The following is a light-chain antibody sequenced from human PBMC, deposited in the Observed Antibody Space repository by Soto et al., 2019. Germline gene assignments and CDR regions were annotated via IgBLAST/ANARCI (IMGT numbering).Light chain of an antibody. CDR1: QGISSY. Sequence: DIQLTQSASVVSASVGDRVTITCRASQGISSYLAWYQQKPGKAPKLLIYAASTLQSGVPSRFSGSGSGTEFTLTISSLQPDDFATYYCQHYNSYSEAFGQGTKVDIK. CDR3: QHYNSYSEA. J-gene: IGKJ1*01. CDR2: AAS. V-gene: IGKV1-9*01.